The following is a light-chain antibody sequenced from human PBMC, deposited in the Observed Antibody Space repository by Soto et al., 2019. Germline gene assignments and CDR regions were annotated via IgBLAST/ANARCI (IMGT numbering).Light chain of an antibody. CDR3: QQRTIWPLT. CDR1: QRVAKF. Sequence: EIVLTQSPDTLSLSPGERATLSCRASQRVAKFLAWYQQKGGQPPRLLIFDASTRATGVPGRFNGSGSGTAFTLPISSLEPEDFAVYYCQQRTIWPLTFGGGTKVEVK. V-gene: IGKV3-11*01. CDR2: DAS. J-gene: IGKJ4*01.